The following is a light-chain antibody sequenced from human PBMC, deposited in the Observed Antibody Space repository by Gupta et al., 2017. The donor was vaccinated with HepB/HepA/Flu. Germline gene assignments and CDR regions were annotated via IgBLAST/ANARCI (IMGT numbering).Light chain of an antibody. CDR1: QSISSY. Sequence: DIQMTQSPSPLSASVGDRVTITCRASQSISSYLNWYQQKPGKAPELLIYAASTLQTGVPSRFSGSGSETDFTLTVSSLQPEDFATYYCQETYDTPRTFGGGTKVEIK. J-gene: IGKJ4*01. CDR3: QETYDTPRT. V-gene: IGKV1-39*01. CDR2: AAS.